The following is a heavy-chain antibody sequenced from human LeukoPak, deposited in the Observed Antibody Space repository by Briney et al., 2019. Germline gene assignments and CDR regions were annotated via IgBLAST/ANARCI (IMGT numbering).Heavy chain of an antibody. CDR3: ARDIVVVVAATPSGPDY. CDR1: GYTFTGYY. CDR2: INPNSGGT. D-gene: IGHD2-15*01. V-gene: IGHV1-2*02. Sequence: ASVKVSCKAAGYTFTGYYMHWVRQAPGQGLEWMGWINPNSGGTNYAQKFQGRVTMTRDTSTSTAYMELSRLRSDDTAVYYCARDIVVVVAATPSGPDYWGQGTLVTVSS. J-gene: IGHJ4*02.